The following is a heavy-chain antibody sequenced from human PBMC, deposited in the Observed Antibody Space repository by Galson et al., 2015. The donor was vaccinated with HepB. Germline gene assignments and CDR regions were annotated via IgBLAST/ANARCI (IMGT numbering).Heavy chain of an antibody. Sequence: ETLSLTCTVSGGSISSYYWSWIRQPPGKGLEWIGYIYYSGSTNYNPSLKSRVTISVDTSKNQFSLKLSSVTAADTAVYYCARDIQGEAARHRSSWFDPWGQGTLVTVSS. CDR2: IYYSGST. CDR1: GGSISSYY. CDR3: ARDIQGEAARHRSSWFDP. V-gene: IGHV4-59*01. J-gene: IGHJ5*02. D-gene: IGHD6-6*01.